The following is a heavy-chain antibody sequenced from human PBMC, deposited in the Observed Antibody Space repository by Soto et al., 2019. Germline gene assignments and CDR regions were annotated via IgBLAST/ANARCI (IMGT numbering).Heavy chain of an antibody. J-gene: IGHJ4*02. CDR3: AKGNNLEWFLSPIAY. Sequence: EVQLLDSGGDLVQPGGSLRLSCEASGFTFSSYVMSWVRQAPGKGLEWVSAISGSGGSTYSADSVKGRFTISRDNSKNTLYLQMDSLRAEDTALYYCAKGNNLEWFLSPIAYWGQGTLVTVSS. D-gene: IGHD3-3*01. CDR1: GFTFSSYV. V-gene: IGHV3-23*01. CDR2: ISGSGGST.